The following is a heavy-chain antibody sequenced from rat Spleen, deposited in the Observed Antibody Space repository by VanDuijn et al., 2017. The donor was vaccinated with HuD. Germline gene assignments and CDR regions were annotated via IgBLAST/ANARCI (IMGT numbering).Heavy chain of an antibody. CDR3: ARHLREASGVMDA. CDR2: IWAGGGT. J-gene: IGHJ4*01. CDR1: GFSLTTHH. D-gene: IGHD4-3*01. Sequence: QVRLKESGPGLVQPSQTLSLTCTVSGFSLTTHHVSWVRQPPGKSLVWMGIIWAGGGTNYNSAVKSRLSISRDTSKSQVLLQMNSLQPEDTGTYYCARHLREASGVMDAWGQGASVTVSS. V-gene: IGHV2-72*01.